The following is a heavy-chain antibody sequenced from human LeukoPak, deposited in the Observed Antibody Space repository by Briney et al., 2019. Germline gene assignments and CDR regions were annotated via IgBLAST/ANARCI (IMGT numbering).Heavy chain of an antibody. D-gene: IGHD3-22*01. Sequence: ETLSLTCTVSGGSISSSSYYWGWIRQPPGKGLEWIGSIYYSGSTYYNPSLKSRVTISVDTSKNQFSLKLRSVTAADTAVYYCARDRYYYDSSSYFSAFDTWGQGTMVTVSS. CDR1: GGSISSSSYY. CDR2: IYYSGST. V-gene: IGHV4-39*07. CDR3: ARDRYYYDSSSYFSAFDT. J-gene: IGHJ3*02.